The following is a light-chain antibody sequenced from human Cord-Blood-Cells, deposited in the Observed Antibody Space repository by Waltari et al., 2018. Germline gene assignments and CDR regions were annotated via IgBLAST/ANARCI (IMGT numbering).Light chain of an antibody. V-gene: IGKV3-20*01. CDR2: GAS. CDR1: QRVSSSY. CDR3: QQYGSSPPRT. Sequence: EIVLTQSPGTLSLSPGERATLSCRASQRVSSSYLAGYQQKPGQAPRRLIYGASSRTTGIPDEFSGSGSGTDFTLTISRMEPEDVAVYYCQQYGSSPPRTFGQGTKVEIK. J-gene: IGKJ1*01.